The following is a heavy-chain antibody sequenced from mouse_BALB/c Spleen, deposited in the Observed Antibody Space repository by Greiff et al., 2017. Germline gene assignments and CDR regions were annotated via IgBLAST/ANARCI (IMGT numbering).Heavy chain of an antibody. D-gene: IGHD1-1*01. V-gene: IGHV1-7*01. Sequence: QVQLKESGAELAKPGASVKMSCKASGYTFTSYWMHWVKQRPGQGLEWIGYINPSTGYTEYNQKFKDKATLTADKSSSTAYMQLSSLTSEDSAVYFCASSYYYDDWFAYWGQGTLVTVSA. J-gene: IGHJ3*01. CDR3: ASSYYYDDWFAY. CDR2: INPSTGYT. CDR1: GYTFTSYW.